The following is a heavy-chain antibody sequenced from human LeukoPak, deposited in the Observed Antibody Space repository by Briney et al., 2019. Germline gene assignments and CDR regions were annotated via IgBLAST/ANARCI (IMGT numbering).Heavy chain of an antibody. D-gene: IGHD4-17*01. CDR2: INTDGSST. V-gene: IGHV3-74*01. J-gene: IGHJ4*02. CDR1: GFTFSSYW. Sequence: GGSLRLSCAASGFTFSSYWMHWVRQAPGKGLVWVSRINTDGSSTSYADSVKGRFTISRDNAKNTLYLQMNSLRAEDTALYYCAKDDGDYVPFDYWGQGTLVTVSS. CDR3: AKDDGDYVPFDY.